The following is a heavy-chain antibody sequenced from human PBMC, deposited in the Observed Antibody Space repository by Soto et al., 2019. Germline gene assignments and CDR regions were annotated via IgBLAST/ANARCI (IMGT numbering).Heavy chain of an antibody. CDR1: GDTVSTNTAA. V-gene: IGHV6-1*01. CDR3: ARDWGYDPDPTYYYGMDV. Sequence: PSQTLSLTCAISGDTVSTNTAAWNWIRQSPSRGLEWLGRIYYKSRWYNDYSESLKSRIATIPDTSRNQFSLQLNSVIPEDTAVYYCARDWGYDPDPTYYYGMDVWGQRTKVTVSS. D-gene: IGHD5-12*01. J-gene: IGHJ6*02. CDR2: IYYKSRWYN.